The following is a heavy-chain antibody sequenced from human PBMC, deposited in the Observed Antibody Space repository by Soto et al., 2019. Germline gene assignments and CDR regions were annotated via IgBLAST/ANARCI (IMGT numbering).Heavy chain of an antibody. Sequence: ASVKVSCKASGDSFISHGLTWVRQAPGQGLEWMGWINTYNGDTNYAQKFQGRVTMTTDTSTSTAYMELSSLRSEDTAVYYCARGRRDYGKSYYYYYMDVWGKGTTVTVS. CDR3: ARGRRDYGKSYYYYYMDV. V-gene: IGHV1-18*04. J-gene: IGHJ6*03. D-gene: IGHD4-17*01. CDR1: GDSFISHG. CDR2: INTYNGDT.